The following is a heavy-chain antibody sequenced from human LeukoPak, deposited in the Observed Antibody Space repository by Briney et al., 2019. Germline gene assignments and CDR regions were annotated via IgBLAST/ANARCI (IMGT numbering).Heavy chain of an antibody. D-gene: IGHD5-18*01. CDR2: INPSGGST. Sequence: GASVKVSCKPSGYTFTSYYMHWVRQAPGQGLEWMGIINPSGGSTSYAQKFQGRVTMTRDMSASTVYMELSSLRSEDTAVYYCARDFGGYSYGFPLDYWGQGTLVTVSS. V-gene: IGHV1-46*01. CDR3: ARDFGGYSYGFPLDY. CDR1: GYTFTSYY. J-gene: IGHJ4*02.